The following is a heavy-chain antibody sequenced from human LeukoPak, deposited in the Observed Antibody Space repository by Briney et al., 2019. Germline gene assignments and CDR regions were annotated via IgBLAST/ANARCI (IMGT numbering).Heavy chain of an antibody. D-gene: IGHD3-16*02. CDR1: GGSFSDYY. V-gene: IGHV4-34*01. CDR3: ARGPGVWGSYRWFDY. CDR2: INHSGST. Sequence: KTSETLSLTCAVYGGSFSDYYWSWIRQPPGKGLEWIGEINHSGSTNYNPSLKSRVTISVDTSKNQFSLKLSSVTAADTAVYYCARGPGVWGSYRWFDYWGQGTLVTVSS. J-gene: IGHJ4*02.